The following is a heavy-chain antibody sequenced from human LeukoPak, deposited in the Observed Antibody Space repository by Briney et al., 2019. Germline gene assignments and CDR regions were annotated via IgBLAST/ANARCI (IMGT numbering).Heavy chain of an antibody. CDR2: ISGSGGST. Sequence: GGSLRLSCAASGFTFSSIAMSWVRQAPDKGLEWVSTISGSGGSTYYADSVKGRFTISRDDSKNTLYLQMNSLRADDTAVYYCAKDLGRYRNNFFDYWGQGNLVTVSS. V-gene: IGHV3-23*01. CDR1: GFTFSSIA. D-gene: IGHD1-26*01. J-gene: IGHJ4*02. CDR3: AKDLGRYRNNFFDY.